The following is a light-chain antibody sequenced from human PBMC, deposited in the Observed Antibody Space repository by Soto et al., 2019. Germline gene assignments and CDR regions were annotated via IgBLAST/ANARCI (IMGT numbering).Light chain of an antibody. CDR3: GTRDSSRIGYV. Sequence: QSVLTQPPSLSATPGQRVNISCSGSFSNIGDNAVNWYQQLPGAAPKLLIYDNNKRPSGIPDRFSGSKSGTSATLDITGLQTGDEADYYCGTRDSSRIGYVFGTGTKVTVL. J-gene: IGLJ1*01. V-gene: IGLV1-51*01. CDR1: FSNIGDNA. CDR2: DNN.